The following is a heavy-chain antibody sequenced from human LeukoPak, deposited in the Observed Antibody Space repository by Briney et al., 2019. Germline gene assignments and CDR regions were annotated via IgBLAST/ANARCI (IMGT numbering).Heavy chain of an antibody. CDR2: IQYDRTNE. CDR1: AFTFSSYG. V-gene: IGHV3-30*02. CDR3: AKDRCSNGIGCYYYYMEV. D-gene: IGHD2-8*01. J-gene: IGHJ6*03. Sequence: GGSLRLSCAASAFTFSSYGMHWVRQAPGKGLEWVAYIQYDRTNEQYAHSVRGRFRISRDNSNNILYLQMNSLRTEDTAVYYCAKDRCSNGIGCYYYYMEVWGKGTTVTISS.